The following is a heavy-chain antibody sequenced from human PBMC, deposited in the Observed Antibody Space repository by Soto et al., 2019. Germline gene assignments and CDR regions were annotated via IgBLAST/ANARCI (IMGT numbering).Heavy chain of an antibody. J-gene: IGHJ6*02. CDR2: IYHSGST. Sequence: SETLSLTCAVSGGSISSSNWWSWVRQPPGKGLEWIGEIYHSGSTNYNPSLKSRVTISVDKSKNQFSLKLSSVTAADTAVYYCARGHGEWELLPNYYYGMDVWGQGTTVTVSS. V-gene: IGHV4-4*02. CDR3: ARGHGEWELLPNYYYGMDV. D-gene: IGHD1-26*01. CDR1: GGSISSSNW.